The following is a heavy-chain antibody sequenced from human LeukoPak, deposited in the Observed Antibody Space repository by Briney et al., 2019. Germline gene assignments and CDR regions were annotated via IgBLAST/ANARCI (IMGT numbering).Heavy chain of an antibody. CDR1: GFTFSSYA. CDR2: ISGSGGST. Sequence: GGSLRLSCAASGFTFSSYAMSWVRQAPGKGLEWVSAISGSGGSTYYADSVKGWFTISRDNSKNTLYLQMNSLRAEDTAVYYCAKDPYRASSGLVDYWGQGTLVTVSS. CDR3: AKDPYRASSGLVDY. V-gene: IGHV3-23*01. J-gene: IGHJ4*02. D-gene: IGHD5-12*01.